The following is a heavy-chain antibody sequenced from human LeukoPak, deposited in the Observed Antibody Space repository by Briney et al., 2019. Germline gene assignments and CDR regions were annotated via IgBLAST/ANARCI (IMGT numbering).Heavy chain of an antibody. CDR1: GFTFSSYG. V-gene: IGHV3-30*02. CDR3: AKDYDYVWGSYRYRFFDY. J-gene: IGHJ4*02. CDR2: IRYDGSNE. D-gene: IGHD3-16*02. Sequence: GGSLRLSCAASGFTFSSYGMHWVRQAPGKGLEWVAFIRYDGSNEFYADSVKGRFTISRDNSKSTLFLQMNSLRAEDTAVYYCAKDYDYVWGSYRYRFFDYWGQGTLVTVSS.